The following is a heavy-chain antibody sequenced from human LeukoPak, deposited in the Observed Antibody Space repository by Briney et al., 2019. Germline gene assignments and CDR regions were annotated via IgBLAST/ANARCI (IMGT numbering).Heavy chain of an antibody. CDR1: GGSFSGYY. V-gene: IGHV4-34*01. D-gene: IGHD5-18*01. CDR2: INHSGST. Sequence: PSETLSLTCAVYGGSFSGYYWSWIRQPPGKGLEWIGEINHSGSTNYNPSLKSRVTISVDTSKNQFSLKLSSVTAADTAVYYCARDGDTAMDEYFQHWGQGTLVTVSS. CDR3: ARDGDTAMDEYFQH. J-gene: IGHJ1*01.